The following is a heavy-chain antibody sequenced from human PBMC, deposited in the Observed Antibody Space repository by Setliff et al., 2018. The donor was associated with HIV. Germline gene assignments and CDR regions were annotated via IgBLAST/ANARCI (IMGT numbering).Heavy chain of an antibody. Sequence: GESLKISCQVSGYNFTSFWIGWVRQMPGKGLEWMGIIYPGDSDTSYSPSFQGQVSISVDKSSNTAYLQWSSLKASDTAIYYCARLAYGGSYFDHWGHGTLVTVSS. V-gene: IGHV5-51*01. CDR2: IYPGDSDT. D-gene: IGHD4-17*01. J-gene: IGHJ4*01. CDR3: ARLAYGGSYFDH. CDR1: GYNFTSFW.